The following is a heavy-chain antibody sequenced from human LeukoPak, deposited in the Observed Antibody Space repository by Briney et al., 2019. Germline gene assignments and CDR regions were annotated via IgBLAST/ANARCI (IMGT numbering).Heavy chain of an antibody. D-gene: IGHD3-22*01. CDR3: AKGRGSGAYYAAFDY. V-gene: IGHV3-23*01. CDR1: GFAFNAYA. Sequence: GGSLRLSCAVSGFAFNAYAMSWVRQAPGRGLEWVSVISGSGVTHYADSVKGRFTISRDNSKNTLYLQVSSLRAEDTAVYHCAKGRGSGAYYAAFDYWGQGTLVTVSS. CDR2: ISGSGVT. J-gene: IGHJ4*02.